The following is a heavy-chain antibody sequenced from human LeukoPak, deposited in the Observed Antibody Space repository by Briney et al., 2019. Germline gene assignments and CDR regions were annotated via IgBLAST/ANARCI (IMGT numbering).Heavy chain of an antibody. D-gene: IGHD6-13*01. CDR2: IYYSGST. CDR3: ARQGQLATLAY. CDR1: GGSISSGDYY. J-gene: IGHJ4*02. Sequence: SETLSLTCTVSGGSISSGDYYWSWIRQPPGKGLEWIGYIYYSGSTYYNPSLKSRVIISVDKSKSQFSLKLSSVTAADTAVYYCARQGQLATLAYWGQGTLVTVSS. V-gene: IGHV4-30-4*01.